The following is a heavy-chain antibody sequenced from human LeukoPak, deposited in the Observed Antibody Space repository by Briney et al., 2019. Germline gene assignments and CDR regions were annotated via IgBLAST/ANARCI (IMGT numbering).Heavy chain of an antibody. CDR2: ISGSGGNT. CDR3: AKTPRYCSSASCSILYGMDV. CDR1: GFTFSSYA. V-gene: IGHV3-23*01. D-gene: IGHD2-2*01. J-gene: IGHJ6*02. Sequence: GGSLRLSCAASGFTFSSYAMSWVRQAPGKGLEWVSTISGSGGNTYYADSVKGRFTISRDNSKNTLYLQMNSLRAEGTAVYYCAKTPRYCSSASCSILYGMDVWGQGTTVTVSS.